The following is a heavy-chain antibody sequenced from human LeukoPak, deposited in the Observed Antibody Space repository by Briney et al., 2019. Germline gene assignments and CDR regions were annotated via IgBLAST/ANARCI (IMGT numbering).Heavy chain of an antibody. CDR1: GFTFSSYG. Sequence: GGSLRLSCAASGFTFSSYGMHWVRQAPGKGLEWVAFIRYDGSNKYYTDSVKGRFTISRDNSKNTLYLQMNSLRAEDTAVYYCAKDSPVVAAPDYRGQGTLVTVSS. CDR3: AKDSPVVAAPDY. CDR2: IRYDGSNK. D-gene: IGHD2-15*01. V-gene: IGHV3-30*02. J-gene: IGHJ4*02.